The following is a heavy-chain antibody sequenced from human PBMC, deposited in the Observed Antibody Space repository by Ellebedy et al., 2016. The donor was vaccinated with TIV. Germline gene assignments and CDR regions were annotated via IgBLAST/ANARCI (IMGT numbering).Heavy chain of an antibody. Sequence: GESLKISCAASGFTFSSYWMHWVRQAPGKGLVWVSRINSDGSSTSNADSVKGRFTISRDNAKNTLYLQMNSLGAEDTAVYYCASVLEGGIAVVWGWPARPYYYYGMDVWGQGTTVTVSS. V-gene: IGHV3-74*01. D-gene: IGHD6-19*01. CDR2: INSDGSST. J-gene: IGHJ6*02. CDR3: ASVLEGGIAVVWGWPARPYYYYGMDV. CDR1: GFTFSSYW.